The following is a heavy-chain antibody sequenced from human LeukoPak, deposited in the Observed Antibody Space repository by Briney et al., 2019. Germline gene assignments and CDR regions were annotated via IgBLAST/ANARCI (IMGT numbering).Heavy chain of an antibody. Sequence: PGGSRRLSGAASGFTFSSYEMNWVRKAPGKGLEWVSYISSSGSTIYYADSVKGRFTISRDNAKNSLYLQMNSLRAEDTAVYYCAELGITMIGGVWGKGTTVTISS. J-gene: IGHJ6*04. CDR2: ISSSGSTI. CDR3: AELGITMIGGV. D-gene: IGHD3-10*02. V-gene: IGHV3-48*03. CDR1: GFTFSSYE.